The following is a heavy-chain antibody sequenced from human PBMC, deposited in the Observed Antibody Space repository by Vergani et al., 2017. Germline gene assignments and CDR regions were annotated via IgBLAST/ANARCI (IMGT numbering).Heavy chain of an antibody. J-gene: IGHJ4*02. CDR1: GFTFSSYA. V-gene: IGHV3-23*01. CDR2: ISGSGGST. CDR3: AKVGSILGELSSQFDY. Sequence: EVQLLESGGGLVQPGGSLRLSCAASGFTFSSYAMSWVRQAPGKGLGWVSAISGSGGSTYYADSVQGRFTISRDNSKNTLYLQMNSLRAEDTAVYYGAKVGSILGELSSQFDYGGQGPLVTVSS. D-gene: IGHD3-16*02.